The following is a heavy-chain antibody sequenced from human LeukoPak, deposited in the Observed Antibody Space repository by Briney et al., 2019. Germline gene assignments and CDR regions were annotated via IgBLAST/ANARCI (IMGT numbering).Heavy chain of an antibody. J-gene: IGHJ6*02. CDR2: IYYSGST. V-gene: IGHV4-59*08. CDR1: GGSISSYY. D-gene: IGHD2-15*01. CDR3: ARLGCSGGSCYPPYWYYGMDV. Sequence: SETLSLTCTVSGGSISSYYWSWIRQPPGKGLEWIGYIYYSGSTNYNLSLKSRVTISVDTSKNQFSLKLSSVTAADTAVYYCARLGCSGGSCYPPYWYYGMDVWGQGTTVTVSS.